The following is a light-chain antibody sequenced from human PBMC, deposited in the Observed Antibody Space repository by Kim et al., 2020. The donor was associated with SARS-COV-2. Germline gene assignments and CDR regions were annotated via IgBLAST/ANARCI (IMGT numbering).Light chain of an antibody. Sequence: EIVMTQSPATLSVSPGERATLSCRATQNVSSNLGWYQQKPGQAPRLLIRGASTRATGIPARFSGSGSGTEFTLTISSLQSEDFVVYYCQQYNNWPLTFGGGTKVDIK. CDR3: QQYNNWPLT. CDR1: QNVSSN. J-gene: IGKJ4*01. V-gene: IGKV3-15*01. CDR2: GAS.